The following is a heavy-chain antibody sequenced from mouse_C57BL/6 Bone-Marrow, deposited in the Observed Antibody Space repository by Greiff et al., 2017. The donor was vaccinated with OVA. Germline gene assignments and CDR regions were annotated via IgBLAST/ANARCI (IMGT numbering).Heavy chain of an antibody. V-gene: IGHV1-9*01. J-gene: IGHJ2*01. CDR2: ILPGSGST. CDR1: GYTFTGYW. CDR3: ARHGDYYGSRGSY. Sequence: HVQLKQSGAELMKPGASVKLSCKATGYTFTGYWIAWVKQRPGHGLEWIGEILPGSGSTNYNEQFKGKATFTADPSSNTAYMQLSSLTTEDSAIYYCARHGDYYGSRGSYWGQGTTLTGSS. D-gene: IGHD1-1*01.